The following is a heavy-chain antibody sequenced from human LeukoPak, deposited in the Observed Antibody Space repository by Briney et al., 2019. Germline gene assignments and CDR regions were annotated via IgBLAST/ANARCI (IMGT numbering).Heavy chain of an antibody. CDR3: AKKSSWSSGAIDY. V-gene: IGHV3-30*02. CDR1: GFNLGGAG. J-gene: IGHJ4*02. D-gene: IGHD6-13*01. CDR2: IEFDGNTK. Sequence: PGGSLRLSCAASGFNLGGAGMQWVRQAPGKGLEWVAFIEFDGNTKNYGDSVTGRFTISRDNSKNTLSLQMNSLRDEDTAVYYCAKKSSWSSGAIDYWGQGTLVTVSS.